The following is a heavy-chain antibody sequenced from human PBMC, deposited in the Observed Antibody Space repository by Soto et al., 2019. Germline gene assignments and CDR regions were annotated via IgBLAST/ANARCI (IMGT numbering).Heavy chain of an antibody. J-gene: IGHJ4*02. D-gene: IGHD1-26*01. CDR1: GDTFTTYA. CDR2: TNAGNGKT. V-gene: IGHV1-3*05. CDR3: ARLGLSGSYYFEREDY. Sequence: QVQLVQSGAEEKKPGASVKVSCKASGDTFTTYAMHWVRQAPGQRLEWMGWTNAGNGKTKYSQKFQGRVTITRDTSASTAYMELSSLRSEDTAVYYCARLGLSGSYYFEREDYWGQGTLVTVSS.